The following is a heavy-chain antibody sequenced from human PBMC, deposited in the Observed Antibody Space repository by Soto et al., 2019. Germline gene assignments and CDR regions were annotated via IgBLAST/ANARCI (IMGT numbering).Heavy chain of an antibody. D-gene: IGHD6-19*01. CDR2: IWYDGSNK. V-gene: IGHV3-33*01. CDR1: GFTFCSYG. J-gene: IGHJ4*02. CDR3: ASETGSGRHY. Sequence: GGSLRLSCAASGFTFCSYGMHWVRQAPGKGLEWVAVIWYDGSNKYYADSVKGRFTISRDNSKNTLYLQMNSPRAEDTAVYYCASETGSGRHYWGQGTLVTVSS.